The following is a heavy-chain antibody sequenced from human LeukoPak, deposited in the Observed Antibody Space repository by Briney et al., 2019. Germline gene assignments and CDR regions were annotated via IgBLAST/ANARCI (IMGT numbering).Heavy chain of an antibody. Sequence: ASVKVSCKASGYTFTSYGISWVRQAPGQGLEWMGWISAYNGNTNYAQKLQGRVTMTTDTSTSTAYMELRSLRSDDTAVYYCARGGIYCSGGSCYSEPLPLDYWGQGTLVTVSP. CDR3: ARGGIYCSGGSCYSEPLPLDY. CDR2: ISAYNGNT. J-gene: IGHJ4*02. CDR1: GYTFTSYG. V-gene: IGHV1-18*04. D-gene: IGHD2-15*01.